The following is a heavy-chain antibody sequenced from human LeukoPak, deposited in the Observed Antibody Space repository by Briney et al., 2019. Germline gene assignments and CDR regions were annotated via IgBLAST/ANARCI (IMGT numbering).Heavy chain of an antibody. CDR2: ISYDGSNK. J-gene: IGHJ4*02. CDR1: GFTFSSYA. Sequence: GGSLRLSCAASGFTFSSYAMNWVRQAPGKGLEWVAVISYDGSNKYYADSVKGRFTISRDNSKNTLYLQMNSLRAENTAVYYCAKVRGYSKTYFDYWGQGTLVTVSS. V-gene: IGHV3-30*18. D-gene: IGHD5-12*01. CDR3: AKVRGYSKTYFDY.